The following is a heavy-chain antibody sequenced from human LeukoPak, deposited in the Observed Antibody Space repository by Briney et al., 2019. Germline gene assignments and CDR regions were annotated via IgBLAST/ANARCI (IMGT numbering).Heavy chain of an antibody. J-gene: IGHJ4*02. V-gene: IGHV4-59*12. CDR2: IYYSGST. CDR1: GGSISSYY. CDR3: AGASSGWYDARYYFDY. D-gene: IGHD6-19*01. Sequence: PSETLSLTCTVSGGSISSYYWSWIRQPPGKGLEWIGYIYYSGSTNYNPSLKSRVTISVDTSKNYFSLKLSYVTAADTAVYYCAGASSGWYDARYYFDYWGQGTLVTVSS.